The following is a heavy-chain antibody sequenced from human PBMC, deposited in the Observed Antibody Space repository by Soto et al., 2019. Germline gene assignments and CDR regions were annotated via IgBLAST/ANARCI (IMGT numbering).Heavy chain of an antibody. D-gene: IGHD1-26*01. CDR3: ARHKSGSSHHFDY. CDR2: IWYDGSNK. Sequence: GGSLRLSCAASGFTFSSYGMHWVRQAPGKGLEWVAVIWYDGSNKYYADSVKGRFTISRDNSKNTLYLQMNSLRAEDTAVYYCARHKSGSSHHFDYWGQGTLVTVSS. V-gene: IGHV3-33*01. J-gene: IGHJ4*02. CDR1: GFTFSSYG.